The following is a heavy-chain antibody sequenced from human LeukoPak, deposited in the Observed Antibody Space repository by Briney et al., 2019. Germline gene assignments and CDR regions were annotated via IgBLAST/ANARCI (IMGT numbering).Heavy chain of an antibody. J-gene: IGHJ5*02. D-gene: IGHD3-10*01. CDR3: ARGAKFRSYGSGTYYTSLPFDP. CDR2: INPHADGT. Sequence: ASVKVSCKTSGYTFTFYYIHWVRQAPGQGLEWMGIINPHADGTTYAQKFQGRVTMTRDMSTSTVYMELSSLRSEDMTVYYCARGAKFRSYGSGTYYTSLPFDPWGQGTLVTVSS. V-gene: IGHV1-46*01. CDR1: GYTFTFYY.